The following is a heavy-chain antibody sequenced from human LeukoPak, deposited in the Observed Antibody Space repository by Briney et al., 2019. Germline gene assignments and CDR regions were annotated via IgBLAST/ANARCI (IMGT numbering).Heavy chain of an antibody. J-gene: IGHJ4*02. V-gene: IGHV4-59*12. CDR2: IYYSGST. CDR3: AKGGLELDY. D-gene: IGHD3/OR15-3a*01. CDR1: GGSISSYY. Sequence: PSETLSLTCTVSGGSISSYYWSWIRQPPGKGLEWIGSIYYSGSTYYNPSLKSRVTISVDTSKNQFSLKLSSVTAADTAVYYCAKGGLELDYWGQGTLVTVSS.